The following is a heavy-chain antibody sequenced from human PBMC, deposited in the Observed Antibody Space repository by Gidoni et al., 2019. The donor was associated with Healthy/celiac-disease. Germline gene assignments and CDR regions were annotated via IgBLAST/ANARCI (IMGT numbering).Heavy chain of an antibody. CDR3: AREGRQLALGDYFDY. Sequence: EVQLVESGGGLVQPGGSLRLSCAAYGFTFRSYWMSWVRQAPGMGLEVGANIKQDGSEKYYVDSVKGRFTISRDNAKNSLYLQMNSLRAEDTAVYYCAREGRQLALGDYFDYWGQGTLVTVSS. D-gene: IGHD6-6*01. CDR1: GFTFRSYW. CDR2: IKQDGSEK. V-gene: IGHV3-7*01. J-gene: IGHJ4*02.